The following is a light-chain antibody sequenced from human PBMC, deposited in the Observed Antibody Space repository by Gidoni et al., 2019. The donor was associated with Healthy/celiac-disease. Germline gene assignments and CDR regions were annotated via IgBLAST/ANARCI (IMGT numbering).Light chain of an antibody. J-gene: IGKJ1*01. CDR3: QQYGSSAWT. CDR2: GAS. V-gene: IGKV3-20*01. CDR1: QSVSSSY. Sequence: EIVLTQSPGTLSLSPGARATLSCRASQSVSSSYLAWYQQKPGQAPRLLIYGASSRATGIPDRVSGSGSGTDFTLTSSRLEPEDFVVYYWQQYGSSAWTFGQGTKVEIK.